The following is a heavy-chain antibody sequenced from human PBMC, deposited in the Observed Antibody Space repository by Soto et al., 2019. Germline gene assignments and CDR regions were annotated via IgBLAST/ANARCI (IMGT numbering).Heavy chain of an antibody. D-gene: IGHD4-4*01. CDR3: ARGAQFQYYMDV. Sequence: GGSLRFSCAASGFTFYNHWMRWVRQAPGKGLVWVSRINSDGSNTNYADSVRGRFTISRDNAKNTVYLQVNTLRVEDTAVYFCARGAQFQYYMDVLGKGTAVTVSS. CDR1: GFTFYNHW. V-gene: IGHV3-74*01. CDR2: INSDGSNT. J-gene: IGHJ6*03.